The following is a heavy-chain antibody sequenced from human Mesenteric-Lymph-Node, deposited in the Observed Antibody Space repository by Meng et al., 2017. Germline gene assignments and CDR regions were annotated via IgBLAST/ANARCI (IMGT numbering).Heavy chain of an antibody. Sequence: QVSGRGWGQGMVEPPVTLARTGVVRGATSSGDWWSWVRQPPGKGLEWIGEIYQTGSTNYNPSLKSRVTISIDKSKNQFSLKLTSVTAADTALYYCARDPTAVAGYFDYWGRGTLVTVSS. CDR1: GATSSGDW. CDR3: ARDPTAVAGYFDY. D-gene: IGHD6-19*01. J-gene: IGHJ4*02. V-gene: IGHV4-4*03. CDR2: IYQTGST.